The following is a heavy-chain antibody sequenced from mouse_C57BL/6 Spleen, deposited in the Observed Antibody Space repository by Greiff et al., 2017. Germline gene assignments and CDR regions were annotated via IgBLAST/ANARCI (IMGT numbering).Heavy chain of an antibody. Sequence: QVHVKQSGAELARPGASVKLSCKASGYTFTSYGISWVKQRTGQGLEWIGEIYPRSGNTYYNEKFKGKATLTADKSSRTAYMELRSLTSEDSAVYFCARDYGSSYGYFDVWGTGTTVTVSS. CDR2: IYPRSGNT. V-gene: IGHV1-81*01. CDR3: ARDYGSSYGYFDV. D-gene: IGHD1-1*01. J-gene: IGHJ1*03. CDR1: GYTFTSYG.